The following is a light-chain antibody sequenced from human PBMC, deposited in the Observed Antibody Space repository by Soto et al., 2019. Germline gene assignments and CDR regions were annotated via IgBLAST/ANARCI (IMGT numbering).Light chain of an antibody. J-gene: IGKJ3*01. CDR3: HHYTRSPIFT. Sequence: EVVLTQSPGTLSLSPGERATLSCRASQSVANNHLAWYQQKPGQAPRLLIYDTSTRAAAIPDRFSGSGSGTDFTLTISRLEPEDFGVYFCHHYTRSPIFTFGPGTTVD. CDR2: DTS. CDR1: QSVANNH. V-gene: IGKV3-20*01.